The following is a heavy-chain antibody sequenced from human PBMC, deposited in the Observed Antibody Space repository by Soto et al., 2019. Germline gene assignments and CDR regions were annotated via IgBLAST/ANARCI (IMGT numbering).Heavy chain of an antibody. CDR1: GGTFSNYA. J-gene: IGHJ4*02. D-gene: IGHD1-1*01. V-gene: IGHV1-69*12. CDR3: ARGPDNEGYFDY. Sequence: QVRLVQSEAEVKKPGSSVKVSCKASGGTFSNYAITWVRQAPGQGLEWMGVIILPFGTPNYAQTFQGTATITADESMSTAYKELSGLRSEDTDVYYCARGPDNEGYFDYWGRGTLVTVSS. CDR2: IILPFGTP.